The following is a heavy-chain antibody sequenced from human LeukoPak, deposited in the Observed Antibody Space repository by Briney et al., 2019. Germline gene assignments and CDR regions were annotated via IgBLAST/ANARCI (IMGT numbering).Heavy chain of an antibody. CDR2: ISGSGTET. D-gene: IGHD1-1*01. CDR1: GFIFSDYY. CDR3: TRGHTKIRH. V-gene: IGHV3-11*06. J-gene: IGHJ4*02. Sequence: PGGSLRLSCAASGFIFSDYYMSWFRQAPGKGLEWISYISGSGTETNYADSVKGRFTVSRDNAKSSQYLQMSSLRVEDTAVYYCTRGHTKIRHWGQGTLVTVSS.